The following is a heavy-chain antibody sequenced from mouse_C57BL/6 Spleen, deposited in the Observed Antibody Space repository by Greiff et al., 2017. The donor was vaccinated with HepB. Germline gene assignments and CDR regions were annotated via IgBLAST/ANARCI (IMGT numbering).Heavy chain of an antibody. CDR2: IHPNSGST. CDR3: ARGGYDRGLWAMDY. CDR1: GYTFTSYW. J-gene: IGHJ4*01. Sequence: QVQLQQPGAELVKPGASVKLSCKASGYTFTSYWMHWVKQRPGQGLEWIGMIHPNSGSTNYNEKFKSKATLTVDKSSSTAYMQLSSLTSEDSAVYYCARGGYDRGLWAMDYWGQGTSVTVSS. V-gene: IGHV1-64*01. D-gene: IGHD2-2*01.